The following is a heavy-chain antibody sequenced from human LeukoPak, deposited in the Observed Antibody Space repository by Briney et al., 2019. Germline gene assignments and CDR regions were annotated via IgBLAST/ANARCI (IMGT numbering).Heavy chain of an antibody. CDR3: ARVYQGEVALDY. CDR2: INPSGGST. Sequence: ASVKVSCKASGYTFTSYYMHWVRQAPGQGLEWMGIINPSGGSTSYAQKFQGRVTMTRDTSTSTVYMELSSLRSDDTAVYYCARVYQGEVALDYWGQGTLVTVSS. V-gene: IGHV1-46*01. D-gene: IGHD2-15*01. J-gene: IGHJ4*02. CDR1: GYTFTSYY.